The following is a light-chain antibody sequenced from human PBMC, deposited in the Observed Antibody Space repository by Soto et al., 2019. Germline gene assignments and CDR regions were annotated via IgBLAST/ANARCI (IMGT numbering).Light chain of an antibody. J-gene: IGLJ1*01. CDR3: CSSAPESTYV. CDR1: SSDVGAYDS. V-gene: IGLV2-23*01. CDR2: KGT. Sequence: QSSLAQPASVSGSPGQSITVSCTGTSSDVGAYDSVSWYQQHPHKAPQLIIYKGTQRPSGASNRFSGSTSGNAASLTISGLQADDEADYFCCSSAPESTYVCGTGTKVTVL.